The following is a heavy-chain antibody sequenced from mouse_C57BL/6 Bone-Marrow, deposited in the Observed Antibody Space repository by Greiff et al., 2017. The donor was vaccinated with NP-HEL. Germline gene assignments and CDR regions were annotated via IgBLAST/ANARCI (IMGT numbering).Heavy chain of an antibody. J-gene: IGHJ3*01. CDR3: ARTGGNYYWFAY. CDR2: ISDGGSYT. CDR1: GFTFSSYA. V-gene: IGHV5-4*01. D-gene: IGHD2-1*01. Sequence: EVQLQESGGGLVKPGGSLKLSCAASGFTFSSYAMSWVRQTPEKRLEWVATISDGGSYTYYPDNVKGRFTISRDNAKNNLYLQMSHLKSEDTAMYYCARTGGNYYWFAYWGQGTLVTVSA.